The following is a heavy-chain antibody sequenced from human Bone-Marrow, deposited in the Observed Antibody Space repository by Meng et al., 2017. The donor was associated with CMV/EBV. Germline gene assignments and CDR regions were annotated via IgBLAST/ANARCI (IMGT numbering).Heavy chain of an antibody. CDR2: ISSSSTI. CDR1: GFTFSDYY. Sequence: GESLKISCAASGFTFSDYYMNWVRQAPGKGLEWVSSISSSSTIYYADSVKGRFTISRDNAKNSLYLQMNSLRAEDTAVYYCARDHRNNYFELVYWGQGTLVTVSS. D-gene: IGHD3-9*01. J-gene: IGHJ4*02. V-gene: IGHV3-69-1*01. CDR3: ARDHRNNYFELVY.